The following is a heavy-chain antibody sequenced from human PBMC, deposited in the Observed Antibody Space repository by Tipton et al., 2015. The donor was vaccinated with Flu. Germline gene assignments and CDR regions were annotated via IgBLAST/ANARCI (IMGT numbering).Heavy chain of an antibody. D-gene: IGHD1-1*01. CDR1: GYSLTRGYY. Sequence: TLSLTCTVSGYSLTRGYYWGWVRQPPEKGPEWIGTIYHTGATHYNPSLESRVILSVDTSKDQFSLKLTSVTAADTAVYYCARVMGWNDDSSSFDIWGQGTLVTVSS. CDR3: ARVMGWNDDSSSFDI. J-gene: IGHJ3*02. CDR2: IYHTGAT. V-gene: IGHV4-38-2*02.